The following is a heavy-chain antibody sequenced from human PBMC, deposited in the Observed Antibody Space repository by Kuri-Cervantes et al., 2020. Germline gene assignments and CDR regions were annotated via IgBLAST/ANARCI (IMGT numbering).Heavy chain of an antibody. CDR3: AKSALGAFDI. CDR2: ISGSGGST. V-gene: IGHV3-23*01. D-gene: IGHD3-16*01. CDR1: GFIFSSYA. Sequence: GESLKISCAASGFIFSSYAMSWVRQAPGKGLEWVSAISGSGGSTYYADSVKGRFTISRDNSKNTLYLQMNSLRAEDTAVYYCAKSALGAFDIWGQGTMVTVSS. J-gene: IGHJ3*02.